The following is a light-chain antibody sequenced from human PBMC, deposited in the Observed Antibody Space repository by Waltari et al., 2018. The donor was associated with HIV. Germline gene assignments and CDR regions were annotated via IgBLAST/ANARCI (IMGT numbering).Light chain of an antibody. J-gene: IGLJ3*02. CDR1: SSDVGGSTY. V-gene: IGLV2-8*01. Sequence: QSALTQPPSASGSPGQSVTISCTGTSSDVGGSTYVSWYEQHPGKPPKLMIYEVSKRPSGVPDRFSGSKSGNTASLTVSGLQAEDEADYYCSSYAGSNNLVFGGGTKLTVL. CDR3: SSYAGSNNLV. CDR2: EVS.